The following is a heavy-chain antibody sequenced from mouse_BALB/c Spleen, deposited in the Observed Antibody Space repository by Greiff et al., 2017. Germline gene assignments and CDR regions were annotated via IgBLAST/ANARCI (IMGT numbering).Heavy chain of an antibody. CDR2: IYPGDGDT. V-gene: IGHV1-80*01. CDR1: GYAFSSYW. Sequence: QVQLQQSGAELVRPGSSVKISCKASGYAFSSYWMNWVKQRPGQGLEWIGQIYPGDGDTNYNGKFKGKATLTADKSSSTAYMQLSSLTSEDSAVYFCARYYGSSDYFDYWGQGTTLTVSA. CDR3: ARYYGSSDYFDY. D-gene: IGHD1-1*01. J-gene: IGHJ2*01.